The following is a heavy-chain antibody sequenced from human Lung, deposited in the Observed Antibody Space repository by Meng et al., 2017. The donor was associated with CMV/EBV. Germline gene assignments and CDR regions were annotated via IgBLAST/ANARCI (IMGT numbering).Heavy chain of an antibody. V-gene: IGHV1-69*01. D-gene: IGHD6-13*01. J-gene: IGHJ5*02. CDR3: AREVSSSWFAGDWFDP. Sequence: VPVGGEVKKPGSSVKVSCKASGGTFSSYAISWVRQAPGQGLEWMGGIIPIFGTANYAQKFQGRVTITADESTSTAYMELSSLRSEDTAVYYCAREVSSSWFAGDWFDPWGQGTLVTVSS. CDR1: GGTFSSYA. CDR2: IIPIFGTA.